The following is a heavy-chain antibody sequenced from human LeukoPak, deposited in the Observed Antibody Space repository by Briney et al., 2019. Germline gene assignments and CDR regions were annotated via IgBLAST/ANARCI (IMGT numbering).Heavy chain of an antibody. V-gene: IGHV3-30*02. D-gene: IGHD2-15*01. CDR1: GFTLSSFV. J-gene: IGHJ6*03. CDR3: ARGFRNSDSCPRSRGFNM. CDR2: IHHDGSNE. Sequence: PGGSLRLSCAASGFTLSSFVMHWVRQAPGKGLEWVAFIHHDGSNEYSVDSGKGRFTISRDSSKNTLFLQMNSLRDDDTAGYYCARGFRNSDSCPRSRGFNMGGKG.